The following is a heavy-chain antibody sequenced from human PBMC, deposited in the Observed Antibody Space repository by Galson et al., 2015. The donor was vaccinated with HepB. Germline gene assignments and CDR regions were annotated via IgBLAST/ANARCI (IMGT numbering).Heavy chain of an antibody. V-gene: IGHV4-39*01. CDR1: GDSINTGTYY. Sequence: SETLSLTCTVSGDSINTGTYYWGWVRQPPGKELQWIGTVHYTGSTYYNPSLLSRVTISIDTSRNQFSLNLNSVAATDTALYYCARLPAQSTWTRQGYYFDYWGQGTLVTVSS. CDR2: VHYTGST. D-gene: IGHD1-1*01. CDR3: ARLPAQSTWTRQGYYFDY. J-gene: IGHJ4*02.